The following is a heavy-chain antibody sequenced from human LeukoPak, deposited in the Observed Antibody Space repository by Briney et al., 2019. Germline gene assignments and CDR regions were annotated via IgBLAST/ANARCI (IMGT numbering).Heavy chain of an antibody. CDR2: IYYSGST. Sequence: SETLSLTCTVSGGSISSYYWSWIRQPPGKGLEWIGYIYYSGSTNYNPSLKSRVTISVDTSKNQFSLKLSSVTAADTAVYYCARGAVGAAAGSFDYWGQGTLVTVSS. CDR1: GGSISSYY. D-gene: IGHD6-13*01. V-gene: IGHV4-59*01. J-gene: IGHJ4*02. CDR3: ARGAVGAAAGSFDY.